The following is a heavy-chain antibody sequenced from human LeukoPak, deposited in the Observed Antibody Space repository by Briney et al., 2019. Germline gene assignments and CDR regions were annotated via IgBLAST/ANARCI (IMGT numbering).Heavy chain of an antibody. CDR2: IYYSGSA. D-gene: IGHD2/OR15-2a*01. V-gene: IGHV4-59*08. CDR1: GGSISGYY. CDR3: ARHFRAFDV. Sequence: SETLSLTCTVSGGSISGYYWSWIRQPPGKGLEYIGYIYYSGSANYNPSLKSRVTISVDTSKNQFSLKLSFVTAADTAVYYCARHFRAFDVWGQGTMVTVSS. J-gene: IGHJ3*01.